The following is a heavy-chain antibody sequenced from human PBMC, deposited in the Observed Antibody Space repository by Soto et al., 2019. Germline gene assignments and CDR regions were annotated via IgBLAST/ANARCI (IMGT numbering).Heavy chain of an antibody. CDR1: SGPSSSHN. V-gene: IGHV4-59*08. CDR2: INSAGSS. Sequence: SETLSLTCTVSSGPSSSHNWGWIRQPPGRGLEWIGNINSAGSSFYNPSLKSRVTISVDTSTNQFSLNLDYVTAADTAVFYCARHVDYYDNSGYYYFEYWSQGTLVTVSS. D-gene: IGHD3-22*01. CDR3: ARHVDYYDNSGYYYFEY. J-gene: IGHJ4*02.